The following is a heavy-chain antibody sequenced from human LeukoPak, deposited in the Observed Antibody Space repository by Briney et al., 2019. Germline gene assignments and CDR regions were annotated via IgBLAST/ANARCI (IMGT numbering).Heavy chain of an antibody. D-gene: IGHD4-17*01. V-gene: IGHV3-21*01. Sequence: GGSLRLSCAASGFTFSSYSMTWVRQAPGKGLEWVSSISSSSSYIYYADSVKGRFTISRDNAKNSLYLQMNSLRAEDTAVYYCARAPGDYRLIDYWGQGTLVTVSS. CDR1: GFTFSSYS. CDR2: ISSSSSYI. CDR3: ARAPGDYRLIDY. J-gene: IGHJ4*02.